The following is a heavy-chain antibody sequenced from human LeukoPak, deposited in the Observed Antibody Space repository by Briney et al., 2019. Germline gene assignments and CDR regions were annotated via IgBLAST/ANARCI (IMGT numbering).Heavy chain of an antibody. Sequence: SVKVSCKASGHTFTSYGISWVRQAPGQGLEWMGRIIPILGIANYAQKFQGRVTITADKSTSTAYMELSSLRSEDTAVYYCARVRCSGGSCYPPFYYYGMDVWGQGTTVTVSS. V-gene: IGHV1-69*04. CDR3: ARVRCSGGSCYPPFYYYGMDV. D-gene: IGHD2-15*01. CDR1: GHTFTSYG. CDR2: IIPILGIA. J-gene: IGHJ6*02.